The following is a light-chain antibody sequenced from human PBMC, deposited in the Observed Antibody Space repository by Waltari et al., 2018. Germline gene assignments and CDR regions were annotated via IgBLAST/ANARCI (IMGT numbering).Light chain of an antibody. V-gene: IGKV3-15*01. J-gene: IGKJ1*01. CDR3: LQYSHRPPWT. CDR1: PSVNSN. Sequence: EIVTTQSPATLSVSPGERAILSCSTSPSVNSNLAWYQQRPGQAPRLLISGASSRATGIPARFSGSGSGTEFTLTISSLQSEDSALYYCLQYSHRPPWTFGQGTKVEVK. CDR2: GAS.